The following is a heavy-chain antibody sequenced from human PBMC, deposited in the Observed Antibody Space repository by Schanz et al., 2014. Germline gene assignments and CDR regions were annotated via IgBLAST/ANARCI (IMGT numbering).Heavy chain of an antibody. D-gene: IGHD5-12*01. J-gene: IGHJ4*02. V-gene: IGHV3-20*04. CDR3: ARDFHGYGPHLDY. Sequence: EVQLVESGGGVVRPGGSLRLSCAASGFTFENYALTWVRQVPGKGLEWVSRINWSDGGSTGYADSVRGRFTISRDNAKNSLYLEMNSLRVEDTAFYYCARDFHGYGPHLDYWGQGSLVTVSS. CDR1: GFTFENYA. CDR2: INWSDGGST.